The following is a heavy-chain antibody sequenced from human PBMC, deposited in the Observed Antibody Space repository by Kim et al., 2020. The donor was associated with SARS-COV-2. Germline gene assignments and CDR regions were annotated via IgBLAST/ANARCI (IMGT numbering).Heavy chain of an antibody. CDR1: GFTFSSYG. D-gene: IGHD3-9*01. CDR3: ARDRFELDPSHWYFDL. V-gene: IGHV3-33*05. CDR2: ISYDGSNK. Sequence: GGSLRLSCAASGFTFSSYGMHWVRQAPGKGLEWVAVISYDGSNKYYADSVKGRFTISRDNSKNTLYLQMNSLRAEDTAVYYCARDRFELDPSHWYFDLWGRGTLVTVSS. J-gene: IGHJ2*01.